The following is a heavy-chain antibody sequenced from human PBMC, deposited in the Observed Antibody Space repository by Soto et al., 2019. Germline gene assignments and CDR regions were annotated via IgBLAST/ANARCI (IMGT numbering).Heavy chain of an antibody. D-gene: IGHD6-19*01. CDR1: GFTFDDYA. CDR2: ISWNSGSI. Sequence: PGGSLRLSCAASGFTFDDYAMHWVRQAPGKGLEWVSGISWNSGSIGYADSVKGRFTISRDNAKNSLYLQMNSLRAEDTALYYCARAAVAGELYYYYYYMDVWGKGTTVTAP. CDR3: ARAAVAGELYYYYYYMDV. V-gene: IGHV3-9*01. J-gene: IGHJ6*03.